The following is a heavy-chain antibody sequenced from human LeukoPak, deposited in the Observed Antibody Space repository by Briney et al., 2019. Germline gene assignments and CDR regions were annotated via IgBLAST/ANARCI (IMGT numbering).Heavy chain of an antibody. D-gene: IGHD2/OR15-2a*01. CDR3: ARHTPKESDAFDI. CDR1: GGSISSYY. Sequence: SETLSLTCTVSGGSISSYYWSWIRQPPGKGLEWIGYIYYSGSTNYNPSLKSRVTISVDTSKNQFSLKLSSVTAADTAVYYCARHTPKESDAFDIWGQGTMVTVSS. V-gene: IGHV4-59*08. CDR2: IYYSGST. J-gene: IGHJ3*02.